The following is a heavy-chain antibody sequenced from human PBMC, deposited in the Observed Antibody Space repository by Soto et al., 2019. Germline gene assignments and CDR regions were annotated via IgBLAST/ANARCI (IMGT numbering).Heavy chain of an antibody. D-gene: IGHD4-17*01. CDR2: SHSRGRA. V-gene: IGHV4-30-4*01. Sequence: QVHLQESGPGLVRPSQTLSLTCTVSGGSITSGASYWSWIRQPPGKGLEWIGYSHSRGRAYYTPSCRSSFTIAIDASKNQFSLRLSSVPAAYPAVYYCPRRLEPDSGDCNYFDYWCQGTLLTVS. CDR3: PRRLEPDSGDCNYFDY. CDR1: GGSITSGASY. J-gene: IGHJ4*02.